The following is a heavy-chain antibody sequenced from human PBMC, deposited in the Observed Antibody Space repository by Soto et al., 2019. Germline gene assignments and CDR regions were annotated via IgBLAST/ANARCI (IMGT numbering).Heavy chain of an antibody. CDR3: ASDRKYFDY. CDR1: GASISSGGYS. CDR2: IYHSVTS. Sequence: QLQLQESGSGLVKPSQTLSLTCTVSGASISSGGYSWSWIRQPPGKGLEWIGYIYHSVTSNYNPSLTSRVTIAVDRSKNQFSLKLNSVTAADTAVYYCASDRKYFDYWGQGTLVTVSS. J-gene: IGHJ4*02. V-gene: IGHV4-30-2*01.